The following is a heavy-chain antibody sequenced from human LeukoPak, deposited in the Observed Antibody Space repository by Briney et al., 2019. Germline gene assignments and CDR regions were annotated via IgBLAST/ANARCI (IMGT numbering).Heavy chain of an antibody. CDR2: IYYSGST. D-gene: IGHD6-6*01. CDR1: GGSISSCSYY. Sequence: PSETLSLTCTVSGGSISSCSYYWGWIRQPPGKGLEWIGSIYYSGSTYYNPSLKSRVTISVDTSKNQFSLKLSSVTAADTAVYYCARHRGSSSLFDYWGQGTLVTVSS. CDR3: ARHRGSSSLFDY. J-gene: IGHJ4*02. V-gene: IGHV4-39*01.